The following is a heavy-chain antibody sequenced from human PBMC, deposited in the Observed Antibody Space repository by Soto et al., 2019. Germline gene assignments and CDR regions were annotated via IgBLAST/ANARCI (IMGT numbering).Heavy chain of an antibody. CDR2: ISAYSGST. Sequence: QVQLVQSGAEVKKPGASVKVSCKASGYTFTSYGISWVRQAPGQGLEWMGWISAYSGSTNYALKIQGRVTMTTDTSTSTAYMELRSLRSDDTAVYYCARSIAAAVDFDYWGQGTLVTVSS. D-gene: IGHD6-13*01. J-gene: IGHJ4*02. CDR3: ARSIAAAVDFDY. V-gene: IGHV1-18*01. CDR1: GYTFTSYG.